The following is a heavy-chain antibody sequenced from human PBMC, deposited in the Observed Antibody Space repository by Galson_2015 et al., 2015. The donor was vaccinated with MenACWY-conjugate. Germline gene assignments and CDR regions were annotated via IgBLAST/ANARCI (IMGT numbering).Heavy chain of an antibody. CDR2: IRTITGST. J-gene: IGHJ6*03. V-gene: IGHV3-23*01. Sequence: SLRLSCAASGFTFSNSAMNWVRQAPGKGLVWVSGIRTITGSTYYADSVKGRFTISRDQSKNTLNLQMNSLRADDTAVYFCARGGSASNVYYLVDVWGKGTTVTVSS. CDR1: GFTFSNSA. D-gene: IGHD3-16*01. CDR3: ARGGSASNVYYLVDV.